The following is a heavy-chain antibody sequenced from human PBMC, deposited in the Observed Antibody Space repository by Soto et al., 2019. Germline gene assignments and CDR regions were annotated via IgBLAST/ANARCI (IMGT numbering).Heavy chain of an antibody. D-gene: IGHD3-3*01. Sequence: EVQLVESGGGLVQPGGSLKLSCAASGFIFSDSALHWVRQASGKGLEWVGRIRRKANNYATTYAASVEGRFAISRDDSKNTAYLRMNSLKTEDTAIYYCTRGIDVWSGYPSYYLDYWGQGTLVTVSS. CDR1: GFIFSDSA. J-gene: IGHJ4*02. V-gene: IGHV3-73*02. CDR2: IRRKANNYAT. CDR3: TRGIDVWSGYPSYYLDY.